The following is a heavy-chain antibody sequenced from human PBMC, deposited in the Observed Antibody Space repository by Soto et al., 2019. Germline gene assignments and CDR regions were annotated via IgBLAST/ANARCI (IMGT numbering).Heavy chain of an antibody. J-gene: IGHJ4*02. V-gene: IGHV4-31*03. CDR3: ARDAAEYYFDY. Sequence: QVQLKESGPGLVKPSQTLSLTCTVSGGSISSGGQYWSWIRQHPGKGLEWIGYIHDSGSTYYNPSLRSRVTISVDTSKKQFSLKLRSVTAADTAVYYCARDAAEYYFDYWGQGTLVTVSS. CDR2: IHDSGST. D-gene: IGHD6-25*01. CDR1: GGSISSGGQY.